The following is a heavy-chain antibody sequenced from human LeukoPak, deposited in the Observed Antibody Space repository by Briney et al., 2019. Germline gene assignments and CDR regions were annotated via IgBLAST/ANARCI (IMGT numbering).Heavy chain of an antibody. CDR1: GFTFSTYW. J-gene: IGHJ4*02. CDR2: INSDGSST. V-gene: IGHV3-74*01. Sequence: PGGSLRLSCAASGFTFSTYWMHWVHQAPGKGLVWVSRINSDGSSTTYADSVKGRFTISRDNAKNTLYLQMNSLRGEDTAVYFCARGYSGTYRVDYWGQGTLVTVSS. CDR3: ARGYSGTYRVDY. D-gene: IGHD1-26*01.